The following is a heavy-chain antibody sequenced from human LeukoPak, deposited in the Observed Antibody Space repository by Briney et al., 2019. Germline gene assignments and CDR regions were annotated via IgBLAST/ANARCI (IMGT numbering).Heavy chain of an antibody. CDR2: IWNDGSNK. J-gene: IGHJ4*02. D-gene: IGHD1-7*01. CDR1: GFTFSRYG. CDR3: AKGPETSYYLDH. V-gene: IGHV3-33*06. Sequence: GGSLRLSCAASGFTFSRYGMHWVRQAPGKGLEWVAVIWNDGSNKFHADSVRGRFTISRDNSKNRLYLQMNSLRAEDTAVYYCAKGPETSYYLDHWGQGTLVTVSS.